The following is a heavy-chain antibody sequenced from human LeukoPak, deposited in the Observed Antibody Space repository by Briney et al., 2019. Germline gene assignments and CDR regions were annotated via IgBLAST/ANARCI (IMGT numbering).Heavy chain of an antibody. V-gene: IGHV3-33*08. CDR2: IWYDGSNK. D-gene: IGHD3-3*01. J-gene: IGHJ4*02. CDR1: GFTFSSYW. CDR3: ARDSGDFWSGYYGRYFDY. Sequence: GGSLRLSCAASGFTFSSYWMTWVRQAPGKGLEWVAVIWYDGSNKYYADSVKGRFTISRDNSKNTLYLQMNSLRAEDTAVYYCARDSGDFWSGYYGRYFDYWGQGTLVTVSS.